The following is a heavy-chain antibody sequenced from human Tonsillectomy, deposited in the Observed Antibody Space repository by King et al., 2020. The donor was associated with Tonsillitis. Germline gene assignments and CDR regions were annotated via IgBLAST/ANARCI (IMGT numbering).Heavy chain of an antibody. CDR1: GGSISSGWYY. V-gene: IGHV4-31*03. CDR3: ARDDQNTYYYGSGSYYNGMDV. J-gene: IGHJ6*02. CDR2: IYYSGGT. D-gene: IGHD3-10*01. Sequence: VQLQESGPGLVKPSQTLSLTCTVSGGSISSGWYYWGWIRQHPGKGLEWSGYIYYSGGTLSNPSPKSRVTISVDTSKNPFSLKLSSETAADTAVYFCARDDQNTYYYGSGSYYNGMDVWGQGTTVTVSS.